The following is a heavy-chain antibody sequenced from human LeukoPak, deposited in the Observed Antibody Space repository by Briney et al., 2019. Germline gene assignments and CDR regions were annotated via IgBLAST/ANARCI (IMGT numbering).Heavy chain of an antibody. V-gene: IGHV4-4*02. CDR1: GGSISSSNW. Sequence: SGTLSLTCAVSGGSISSSNWWSWVRQPPGKGLEWIGEIYHSGSTNYNPSLKSRVTISVDKSKNQFSLKLSSVTAADTAVYYRARVGGELLWFGESSFFDYWGQGTLVTVSS. CDR3: ARVGGELLWFGESSFFDY. D-gene: IGHD3-10*01. J-gene: IGHJ4*02. CDR2: IYHSGST.